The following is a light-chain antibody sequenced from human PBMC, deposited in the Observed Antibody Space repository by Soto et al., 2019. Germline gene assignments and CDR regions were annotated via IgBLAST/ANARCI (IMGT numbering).Light chain of an antibody. CDR3: QQAHSFPLT. CDR2: AAS. Sequence: DIQLTQSPSSVSASVGDRVTITCRASQGVGRYLAWYQQKSGKAPELLIFAASSLESGVPARFGGSGAGTEFTLIISSLQPEDFATYFCQQAHSFPLTFGGGTKVDIK. CDR1: QGVGRY. V-gene: IGKV1-12*01. J-gene: IGKJ4*01.